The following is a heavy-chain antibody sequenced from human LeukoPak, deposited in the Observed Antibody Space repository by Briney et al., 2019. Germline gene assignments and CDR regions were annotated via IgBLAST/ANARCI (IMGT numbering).Heavy chain of an antibody. CDR2: IRYDGSNK. CDR1: GFTFSSYG. J-gene: IGHJ4*02. CDR3: AKDSESYGSGSYFIYYFDY. D-gene: IGHD3-10*01. Sequence: GGSLRLSCAASGFTFSSYGMHWFRQAPGKGLEWVAFIRYDGSNKYYADSVKGRFTISRDNSKNTLYLQMNSLRAEDTAVYYCAKDSESYGSGSYFIYYFDYWGQGTLVTVSS. V-gene: IGHV3-30*02.